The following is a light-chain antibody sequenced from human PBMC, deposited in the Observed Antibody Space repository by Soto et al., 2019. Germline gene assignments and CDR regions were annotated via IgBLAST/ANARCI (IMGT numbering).Light chain of an antibody. V-gene: IGKV3-15*01. CDR3: QQYNSYSPLT. Sequence: EVVVTQSPDTLSLSPGDTATLSCRASQSVSSSVAWYQHKPGQSPRLVVYSGDKRAPGIPPRFSGSGSGTEFTLTISSLQPDDFATYYCQQYNSYSPLTFGGGTKVDI. CDR2: SGD. J-gene: IGKJ4*01. CDR1: QSVSSS.